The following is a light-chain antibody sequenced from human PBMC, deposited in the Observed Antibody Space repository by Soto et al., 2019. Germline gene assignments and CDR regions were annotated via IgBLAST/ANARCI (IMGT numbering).Light chain of an antibody. Sequence: QSALTQPASVSGSPGQSITISCTGTSSDVGSYNLVSWYQQHPGKAPKLMIYEGSKRPSGVSNRFSGSKSGNTASLTISGLQAEDEADYYCCSYAGSSTRGYVFGTGTKVTVL. V-gene: IGLV2-23*01. CDR1: SSDVGSYNL. CDR2: EGS. CDR3: CSYAGSSTRGYV. J-gene: IGLJ1*01.